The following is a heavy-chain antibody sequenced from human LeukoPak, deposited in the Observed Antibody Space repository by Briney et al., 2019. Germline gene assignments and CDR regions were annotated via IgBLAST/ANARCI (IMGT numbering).Heavy chain of an antibody. J-gene: IGHJ5*02. CDR2: IIPIFGTA. Sequence: EASVKVSCKASGGTFSSYAISWVRQAPGQGLEWMGGIIPIFGTANYAQKFQGRVTITADESTSTAYMELSSLRSEDTAVYYCARATAYSSWLDPWGQGTLVTVSP. CDR3: ARATAYSSWLDP. V-gene: IGHV1-69*01. D-gene: IGHD4-11*01. CDR1: GGTFSSYA.